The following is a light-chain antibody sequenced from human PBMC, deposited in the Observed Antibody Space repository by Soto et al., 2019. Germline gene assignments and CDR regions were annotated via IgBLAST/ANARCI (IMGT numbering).Light chain of an antibody. Sequence: EIVMTQSPATLSVSPGERATLSCRASQSVSSNLAWYQQKPGQAPRLLIYGASTRATDIPARFSGSGSGTEFTLTISSLHSEDFAVYYCQQYNNWPPVTFGQGTKLEIK. CDR2: GAS. CDR3: QQYNNWPPVT. J-gene: IGKJ2*01. CDR1: QSVSSN. V-gene: IGKV3-15*01.